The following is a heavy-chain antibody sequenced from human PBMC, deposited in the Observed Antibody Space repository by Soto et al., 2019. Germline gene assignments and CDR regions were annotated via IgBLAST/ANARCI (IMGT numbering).Heavy chain of an antibody. CDR1: GGSISSGGYY. V-gene: IGHV4-31*03. CDR3: ARDKSASLFDY. J-gene: IGHJ4*02. Sequence: PSETLSLTCTVSGGSISSGGYYWSWIRQHPGKGLEWIGYIYYSGSTYYNPSLKSRVTISVDTSKNQFSLKLSSVTAAATAVYYCARDKSASLFDYWGQGTLVTDSS. CDR2: IYYSGST. D-gene: IGHD2-2*01.